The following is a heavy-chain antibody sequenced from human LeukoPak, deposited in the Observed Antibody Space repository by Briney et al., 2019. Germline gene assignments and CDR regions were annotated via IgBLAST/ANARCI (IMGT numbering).Heavy chain of an antibody. CDR3: AAFYYDSSRFSYYSDY. J-gene: IGHJ4*02. CDR1: GYRLPGLA. D-gene: IGHD3-22*01. V-gene: IGHV1-24*01. CDR2: FDPEVGET. Sequence: ASVRVSCKASGYRLPGLAMHWVRQAPGKGLEWMGGFDPEVGETLYAQKFQGRVTMTEDTSTDTAYMELSSLKSEDTAVYFCAAFYYDSSRFSYYSDYWGQGTLVTVSS.